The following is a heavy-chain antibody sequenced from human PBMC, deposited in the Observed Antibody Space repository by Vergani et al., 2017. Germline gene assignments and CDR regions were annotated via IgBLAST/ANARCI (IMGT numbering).Heavy chain of an antibody. CDR3: AQTAPGYSYGSYFDD. CDR1: GFSLSNARMG. J-gene: IGHJ4*02. Sequence: QVTLKESGPVLVKPTETLTLTCTVSGFSLSNARMGVSWIRQPPGKALEWLAHIFSNDEKSYSTSLKSRLTISKDTSKSQVVLTMTNMDPVDTATYYCAQTAPGYSYGSYFDDWGQGTLVTVSS. D-gene: IGHD5-18*01. CDR2: IFSNDEK. V-gene: IGHV2-26*01.